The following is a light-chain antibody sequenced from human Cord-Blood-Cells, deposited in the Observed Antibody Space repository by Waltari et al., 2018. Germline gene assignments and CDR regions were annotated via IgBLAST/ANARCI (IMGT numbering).Light chain of an antibody. Sequence: EIVLTQSPATLSLSPGERATLSCRASQSVSSYLAGYQQKPGQAPRLLIYDASNRATGIPARFSGSGSGTDFTLTISSLEPEDFVVYYCQQRSNWIFTFGPGTKVDIK. J-gene: IGKJ3*01. CDR1: QSVSSY. V-gene: IGKV3-11*01. CDR2: DAS. CDR3: QQRSNWIFT.